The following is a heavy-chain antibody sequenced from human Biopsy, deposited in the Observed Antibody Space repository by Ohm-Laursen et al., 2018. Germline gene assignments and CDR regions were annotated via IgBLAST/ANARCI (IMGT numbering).Heavy chain of an antibody. CDR2: VYYSGST. CDR1: GGSISSYY. CDR3: GRREVVITHDAFDT. J-gene: IGHJ3*02. D-gene: IGHD3-22*01. V-gene: IGHV4-59*08. Sequence: SETLSLTCTVSGGSISSYYWTWIRQPPGKGLEWIGDVYYSGSTNRNPSLKSRVNILVDTSKNQFSLKLNSVTAADTAVYYCGRREVVITHDAFDTWGQGTMVTVSS.